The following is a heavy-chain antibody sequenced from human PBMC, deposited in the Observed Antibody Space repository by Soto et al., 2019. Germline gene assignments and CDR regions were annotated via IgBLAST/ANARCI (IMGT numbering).Heavy chain of an antibody. D-gene: IGHD3-3*01. J-gene: IGHJ5*02. V-gene: IGHV3-9*01. CDR2: ISWNSGSI. CDR3: AKDRTTYYDFWSEFDP. Sequence: GGSLRLSCAASGFTFDDYAMHWVRQAPGKGLEWVSGISWNSGSIGYADSVKGRFTISRDNAKNSLYLQMNSLRAEDTALYYCAKDRTTYYDFWSEFDPWGQGTLVTVSS. CDR1: GFTFDDYA.